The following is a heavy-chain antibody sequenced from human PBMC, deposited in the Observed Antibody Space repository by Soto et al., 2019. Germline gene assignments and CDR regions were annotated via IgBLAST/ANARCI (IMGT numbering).Heavy chain of an antibody. V-gene: IGHV3-33*01. CDR2: IWFDGSNE. Sequence: QVQLVESGGGVVQPGRSLRLSCAASGFTFSSYGMHWVRQAPGKGLEWVAVIWFDGSNEFYADSVKGRFTISRDNSKNTLSLQRNSLRDEDSAAYYCATTGPYWGQGTLVTVSS. J-gene: IGHJ4*02. CDR3: ATTGPY. CDR1: GFTFSSYG.